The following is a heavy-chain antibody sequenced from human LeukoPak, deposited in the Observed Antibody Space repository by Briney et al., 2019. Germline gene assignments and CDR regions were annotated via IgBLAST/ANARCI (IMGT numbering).Heavy chain of an antibody. J-gene: IGHJ4*02. CDR2: ISYDGSNK. CDR1: GFTFSSYG. D-gene: IGHD2-15*01. CDR3: AKARGYCSGDTCYYFDY. Sequence: PGGSLRLSCAASGFTFSSYGMHWVRQAPGKGLEWVAVISYDGSNKYYADSVKGRFTISRDNSKNTLYLQMNSLRAEDTAVYYCAKARGYCSGDTCYYFDYWGQGTLVTVSS. V-gene: IGHV3-30*18.